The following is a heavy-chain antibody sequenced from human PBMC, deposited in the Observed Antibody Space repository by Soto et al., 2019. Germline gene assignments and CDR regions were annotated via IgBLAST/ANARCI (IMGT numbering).Heavy chain of an antibody. CDR3: AKAAGPPPYYFDY. D-gene: IGHD6-13*01. Sequence: GGSRRLSWAASGFTFSSYVMHWVREAPGKGLEWVAVISYDGSNKYYADSVKGRFTISRDNSKNTLYLQMNSLRAEDTAVYYCAKAAGPPPYYFDYWGQGTLVTVSS. CDR1: GFTFSSYV. J-gene: IGHJ4*02. CDR2: ISYDGSNK. V-gene: IGHV3-30*18.